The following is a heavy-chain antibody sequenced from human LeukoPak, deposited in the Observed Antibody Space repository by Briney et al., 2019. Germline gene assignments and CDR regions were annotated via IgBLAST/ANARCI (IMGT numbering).Heavy chain of an antibody. Sequence: SETLSLTCAVSGYSISSGFFWAWIRQPPGKGLEWIGSIYHSGTYYNPSLGSRVTMSIDTSKNQFSLRLSSVTAADTAVYYCARDDYSNYGHYWGQGKLLTVSS. CDR2: IYHSGT. V-gene: IGHV4-38-2*02. J-gene: IGHJ4*02. CDR1: GYSISSGFF. D-gene: IGHD4-11*01. CDR3: ARDDYSNYGHY.